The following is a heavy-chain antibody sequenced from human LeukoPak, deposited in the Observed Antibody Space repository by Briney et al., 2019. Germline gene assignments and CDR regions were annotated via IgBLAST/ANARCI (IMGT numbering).Heavy chain of an antibody. CDR3: ARGPQSPYYYGSGSYYNPRGAFDI. CDR1: GGSFSGYY. V-gene: IGHV4-34*01. J-gene: IGHJ3*02. CDR2: INHSGST. D-gene: IGHD3-10*01. Sequence: SETLSLTCAVYGGSFSGYYWSWIRQPPGKGLEWIGEINHSGSTNYNPSLKSRVTISVDTSKNQFSLKLSSVTAADTAVYYCARGPQSPYYYGSGSYYNPRGAFDIWGQGTMVTVSS.